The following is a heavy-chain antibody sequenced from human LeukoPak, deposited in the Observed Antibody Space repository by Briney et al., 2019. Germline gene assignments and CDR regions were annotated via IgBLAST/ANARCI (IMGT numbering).Heavy chain of an antibody. V-gene: IGHV3-21*04. CDR2: VGRDGSI. CDR3: ARGDFDY. Sequence: GGSLRLSCVASGFTFNTYTMNWVRQAPGKGLEWISCVGRDGSIHYADSVKGRITISRDSSKNSIFLQMNSLRAEDTAVYYCARGDFDYWGQGTLVTVSS. CDR1: GFTFNTYT. J-gene: IGHJ4*02.